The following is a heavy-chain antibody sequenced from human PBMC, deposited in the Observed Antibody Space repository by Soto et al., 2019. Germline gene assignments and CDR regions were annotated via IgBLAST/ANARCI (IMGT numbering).Heavy chain of an antibody. CDR1: GYTFTAYH. D-gene: IGHD3-10*02. J-gene: IGHJ6*02. Sequence: QVRLVQSGAEVKEPGDSVRVSCEASGYTFTAYHIHWVRQAPGQGIAWMGWINPKFGDTGYAQDFQGRVSMTSDMSISTVYMELSRLTSDDTAIYYCARNMDYYYGRGSGNGHGVWGQGTTVTVFS. V-gene: IGHV1-2*02. CDR3: ARNMDYYYGRGSGNGHGV. CDR2: INPKFGDT.